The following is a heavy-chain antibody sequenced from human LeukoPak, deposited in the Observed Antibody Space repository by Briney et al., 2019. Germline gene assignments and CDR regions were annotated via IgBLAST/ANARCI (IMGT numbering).Heavy chain of an antibody. Sequence: GGSLRLSCAASGFTFSSYAMHWVRQAPGKGLEWVAVISYDGSNKYYADSVKGRFTISRDNSKNTLYLQMDSLRAEDTAVYYCARGRGDGYNFDYWGQGTLVTVSS. V-gene: IGHV3-30-3*01. CDR2: ISYDGSNK. CDR1: GFTFSSYA. J-gene: IGHJ4*02. CDR3: ARGRGDGYNFDY. D-gene: IGHD5-24*01.